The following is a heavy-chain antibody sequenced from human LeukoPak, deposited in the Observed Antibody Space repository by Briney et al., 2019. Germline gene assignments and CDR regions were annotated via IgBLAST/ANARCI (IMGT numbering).Heavy chain of an antibody. Sequence: PSETLSLTCTVSSASTRSQSCSWIRQSAGKGLEWIGYIFYSGGTLYNPSLKSRVSMSIDTSQNQVSLRLTPVTAADTAIYYCATCEVAAWGYFENWGQGTLVTASP. CDR3: ATCEVAAWGYFEN. J-gene: IGHJ4*02. V-gene: IGHV4-59*11. CDR1: SASTRSQS. CDR2: IFYSGGT. D-gene: IGHD1-26*01.